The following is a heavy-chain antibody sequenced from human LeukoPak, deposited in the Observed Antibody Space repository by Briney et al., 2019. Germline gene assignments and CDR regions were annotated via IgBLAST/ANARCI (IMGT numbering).Heavy chain of an antibody. J-gene: IGHJ4*02. D-gene: IGHD2-15*01. V-gene: IGHV1-24*01. CDR2: FDPEDGET. CDR1: GYTLTELS. Sequence: EAPVKVSCKVSGYTLTELSMHWVRQAPGKGLEWMGGFDPEDGETIYAQKFQGRVTMTEDTSTDTAYMELSSLRSEDTAVYYCATARGAMGYFLDYWGQGTLVTVSS. CDR3: ATARGAMGYFLDY.